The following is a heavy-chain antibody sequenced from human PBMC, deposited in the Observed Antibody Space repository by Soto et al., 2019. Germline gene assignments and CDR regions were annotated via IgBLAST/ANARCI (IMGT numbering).Heavy chain of an antibody. J-gene: IGHJ6*01. CDR3: ARDQGPWFGEFPLAFDYYYYRMGV. CDR1: GGTFSSYT. CDR2: IIPILGIA. D-gene: IGHD3-10*01. Sequence: QVQLVQSGAEVKKPGSSVKVSCKASGGTFSSYTISWVRQAPGQGLEWMGRIIPILGIANYAQKFQGRVTSTADKSTSNAHMELGSLRSGDTAVYYCARDQGPWFGEFPLAFDYYYYRMGVWGQGTKVTVSS. V-gene: IGHV1-69*08.